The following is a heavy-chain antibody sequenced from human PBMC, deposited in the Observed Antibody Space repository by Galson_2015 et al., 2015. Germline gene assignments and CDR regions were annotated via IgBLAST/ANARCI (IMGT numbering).Heavy chain of an antibody. CDR2: ISGNGGKI. D-gene: IGHD6-13*01. V-gene: IGHV3-23*01. CDR3: ARAPGFYPSSCPLDY. J-gene: IGHJ4*02. CDR1: EFTFSSYA. Sequence: SLRLSCAGSEFTFSSYAMSWVRQAPGQGLEWLSVISGNGGKIDYADSVKGRFTISRDNSKNTLFLQMNSLRGEDTAVYYCARAPGFYPSSCPLDYWGRGTLVTVSS.